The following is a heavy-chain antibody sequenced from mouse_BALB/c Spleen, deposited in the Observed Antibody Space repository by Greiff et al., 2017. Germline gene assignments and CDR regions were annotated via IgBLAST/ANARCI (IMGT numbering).Heavy chain of an antibody. CDR2: IDPENGNT. CDR1: GFNIKDYY. D-gene: IGHD4-1*01. Sequence: EVKLMESGAELVRPGALVKLSCKASGFNIKDYYMHWVKQRPEQGLEWIGWIDPENGNTIYDPKFQGKASITADTSSNTAYLQLSSLTSEDTAVYYCAVTGTGAWFAYWGQGTLVTVSA. V-gene: IGHV14-1*02. J-gene: IGHJ3*01. CDR3: AVTGTGAWFAY.